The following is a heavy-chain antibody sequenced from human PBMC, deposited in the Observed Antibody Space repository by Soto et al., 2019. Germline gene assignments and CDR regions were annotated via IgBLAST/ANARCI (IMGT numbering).Heavy chain of an antibody. V-gene: IGHV4-4*02. J-gene: IGHJ5*02. CDR3: ARDRHVGAVAGSGSSSWWLDP. D-gene: IGHD3-10*01. Sequence: SETLSLTCAVSGGSISTGNWWSWVRQPPGKGLEWIGEIYHRGSTNYNPSLKSRVTISVDKFKNQFSLKLTSVTAADTAIYYCARDRHVGAVAGSGSSSWWLDPWGQGTLVTVSS. CDR2: IYHRGST. CDR1: GGSISTGNW.